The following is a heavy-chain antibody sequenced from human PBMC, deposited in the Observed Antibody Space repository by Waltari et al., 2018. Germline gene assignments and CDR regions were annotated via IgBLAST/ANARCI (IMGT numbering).Heavy chain of an antibody. J-gene: IGHJ6*03. CDR2: IYYSERT. Sequence: QVQLQESGPGLVKPSATLSLTCTVSGGSISSHYWSWIRQPPGKALEWIGYIYYSERTTCNPSRKSRVTISVATSRNQFSLTRSSVTAADTAVYYCARVRKDIVVVVAATTGDYYYMDVWGKGTTVTVSS. CDR3: ARVRKDIVVVVAATTGDYYYMDV. CDR1: GGSISSHY. V-gene: IGHV4-59*11. D-gene: IGHD2-15*01.